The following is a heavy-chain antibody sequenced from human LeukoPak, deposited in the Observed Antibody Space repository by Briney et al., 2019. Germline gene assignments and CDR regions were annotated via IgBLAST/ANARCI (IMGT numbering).Heavy chain of an antibody. CDR1: GFTFSSYW. D-gene: IGHD6-6*01. CDR3: GKGRFSGSSAVVSDY. CDR2: IKQDGSNK. V-gene: IGHV3-7*01. J-gene: IGHJ4*02. Sequence: GGSLRLSCAASGFTFSSYWMSWVRQAPGKGLEWVANIKQDGSNKYYADSVKGRFTISRDNSKNTLYLQMNSLRAEDTAVYYCGKGRFSGSSAVVSDYWGQGTLVTVSS.